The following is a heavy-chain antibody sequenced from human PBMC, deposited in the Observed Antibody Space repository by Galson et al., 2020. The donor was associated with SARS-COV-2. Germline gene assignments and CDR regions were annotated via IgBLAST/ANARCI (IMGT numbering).Heavy chain of an antibody. CDR1: GGSFTGYY. Sequence: SETLSLTCAVYGGSFTGYYWSWIRQPPGKGLEWIGAINHSGSTNYNPSLKSRVTISVDTSKNQFSLKLSSVTAADTAVYYCAIGPWSGSQEDFDYWGQGTLVTVSS. D-gene: IGHD3-3*01. J-gene: IGHJ4*02. V-gene: IGHV4-34*01. CDR3: AIGPWSGSQEDFDY. CDR2: INHSGST.